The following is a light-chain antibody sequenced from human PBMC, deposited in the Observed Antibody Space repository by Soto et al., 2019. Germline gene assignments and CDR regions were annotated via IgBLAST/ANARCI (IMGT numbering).Light chain of an antibody. J-gene: IGKJ4*01. Sequence: DIQMTQSPFTVSASVGDRVTLTCRASQRIRNWVAWYQQKPGKAPKLLIYAASSLQSGVPSRFSGSGSGTDFTLTISSLQPEDFATYYCQQANSFPLAFGGGTKVDIK. CDR2: AAS. CDR3: QQANSFPLA. V-gene: IGKV1-12*01. CDR1: QRIRNW.